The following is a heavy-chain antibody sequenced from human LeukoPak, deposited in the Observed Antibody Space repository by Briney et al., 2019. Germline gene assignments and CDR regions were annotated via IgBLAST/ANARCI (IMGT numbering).Heavy chain of an antibody. CDR3: ARDRSWVRGVPGYYFDY. D-gene: IGHD3-10*01. CDR1: APSISSYS. Sequence: SETLSPTSTVSAPSISSYSCSWIRQPPGRGLEWIGYIYYSGSTNYNPTPKSRVTISVDTSKNQFSLKLSSVTAADTAVYYCARDRSWVRGVPGYYFDYWGQGTLVTVSS. V-gene: IGHV4-59*01. CDR2: IYYSGST. J-gene: IGHJ4*02.